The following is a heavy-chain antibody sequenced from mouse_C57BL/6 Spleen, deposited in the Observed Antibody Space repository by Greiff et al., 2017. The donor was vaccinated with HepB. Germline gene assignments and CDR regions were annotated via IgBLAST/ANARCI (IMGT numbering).Heavy chain of an antibody. Sequence: QVQLQQSGAELVMPGASVKLSCKASGYTFTSYWMHWVKQRPGQGLEWIGEIDPSDSYTNYNQKFKGKSTLTVDKSSSTAYMQLSSLTSEDSAVYYCARRGLRRDYYAMDYWGQGTSVTVSS. CDR1: GYTFTSYW. D-gene: IGHD2-2*01. CDR2: IDPSDSYT. CDR3: ARRGLRRDYYAMDY. J-gene: IGHJ4*01. V-gene: IGHV1-69*01.